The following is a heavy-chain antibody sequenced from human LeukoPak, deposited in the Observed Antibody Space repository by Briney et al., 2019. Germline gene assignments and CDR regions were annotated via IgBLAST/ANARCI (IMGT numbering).Heavy chain of an antibody. CDR3: AKHYYASGSSRFDY. CDR1: GLTFNSYA. D-gene: IGHD3-10*01. CDR2: ISGSGGST. J-gene: IGHJ4*02. V-gene: IGHV3-23*01. Sequence: GGSLRLSCAASGLTFNSYAMSWVRQAPGKGLEWVSAISGSGGSTYYADSVKGRFTISRDNSKNTLYLQMDSLRAEDTAVYYCAKHYYASGSSRFDYGGQGTLVTVSS.